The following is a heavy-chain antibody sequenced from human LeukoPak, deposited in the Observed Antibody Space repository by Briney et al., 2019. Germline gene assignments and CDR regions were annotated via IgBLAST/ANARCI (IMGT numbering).Heavy chain of an antibody. CDR3: ARDEAIRLGNWFDP. CDR1: GGTFSSYA. Sequence: GASVKVSCKASGGTFSSYAISWVRQAPGQGLEWMGGIIPIFGTANYAQKFQGRVTITADESTSTAYMELSSLRSEDTAVYYCARDEAIRLGNWFDPWGQGTLVTVSS. V-gene: IGHV1-69*13. D-gene: IGHD2-2*01. J-gene: IGHJ5*02. CDR2: IIPIFGTA.